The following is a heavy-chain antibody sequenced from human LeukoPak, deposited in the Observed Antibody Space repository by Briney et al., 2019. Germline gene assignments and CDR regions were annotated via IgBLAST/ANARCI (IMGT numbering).Heavy chain of an antibody. V-gene: IGHV4-61*01. Sequence: SETLSLTCTVSGGSVSSGSYYWSWIRQPPGKGLEWIGYIYYSGSTNYNPSLKSRVTISVDTSKNQFSLKLSSVTAVDTAVYYCARDSQRGYFDYWGQGTLVTVSS. CDR1: GGSVSSGSYY. J-gene: IGHJ4*02. CDR2: IYYSGST. D-gene: IGHD3-10*01. CDR3: ARDSQRGYFDY.